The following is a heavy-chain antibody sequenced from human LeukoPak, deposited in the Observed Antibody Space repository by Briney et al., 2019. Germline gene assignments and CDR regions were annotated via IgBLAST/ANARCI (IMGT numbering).Heavy chain of an antibody. J-gene: IGHJ6*02. V-gene: IGHV3-66*01. CDR2: TFSDGNT. Sequence: GGSLTLSCAASGLTLTKISVSWVRQAPGKGPEWVSVTFSDGNTHYRDSVKGRLTTSRDSAKNTVYLQMNSLRAEYTAICHCVRDQNVWGQGTTVTVS. CDR3: VRDQNV. D-gene: IGHD2/OR15-2a*01. CDR1: GLTLTKIS.